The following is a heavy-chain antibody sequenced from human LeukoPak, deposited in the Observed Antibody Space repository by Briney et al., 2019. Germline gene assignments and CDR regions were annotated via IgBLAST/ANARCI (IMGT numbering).Heavy chain of an antibody. CDR3: ARVWGQLVDF. V-gene: IGHV3-21*01. J-gene: IGHJ4*02. CDR2: ITSSSSYT. Sequence: GGSLRLSCAASGFTFSSYTMNWVRQAPGKGLEWVSSITSSSSYTYYADSVKGRFTISRDNAKNSLYLQMNSLRAEDTAVYYCARVWGQLVDFWGQGTLVTVSS. CDR1: GFTFSSYT. D-gene: IGHD6-13*01.